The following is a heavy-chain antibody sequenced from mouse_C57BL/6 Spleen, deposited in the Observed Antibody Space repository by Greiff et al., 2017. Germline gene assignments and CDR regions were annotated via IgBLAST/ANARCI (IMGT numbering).Heavy chain of an antibody. Sequence: QVQLQQPGAELVKPGASVKLSCKASGYTFTSYWMHWVKQRPGQGLEWIGMIHPNSGSTNYNEKFKSKATLTVDKSSSTAYMQLSSLTSEDSAVYYCSRGDYYGGSYVRYFDVWGTGTTVTVSS. J-gene: IGHJ1*03. CDR1: GYTFTSYW. V-gene: IGHV1-64*01. CDR3: SRGDYYGGSYVRYFDV. D-gene: IGHD1-1*01. CDR2: IHPNSGST.